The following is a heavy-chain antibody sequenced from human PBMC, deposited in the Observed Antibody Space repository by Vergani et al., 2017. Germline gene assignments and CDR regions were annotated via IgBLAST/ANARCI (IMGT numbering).Heavy chain of an antibody. D-gene: IGHD4-23*01. Sequence: QVQLQESGLGLVKPSETLSLTCTVSGGSISSYYWTWIRQPPGKGLEWIGYIYYSGSTNYNPSLKSRVTISVDTSKNQFSLKLSSVTAADTAVYYCARGTTVVTPGFDYWGQGTLVTVSS. CDR1: GGSISSYY. J-gene: IGHJ4*02. CDR2: IYYSGST. CDR3: ARGTTVVTPGFDY. V-gene: IGHV4-59*08.